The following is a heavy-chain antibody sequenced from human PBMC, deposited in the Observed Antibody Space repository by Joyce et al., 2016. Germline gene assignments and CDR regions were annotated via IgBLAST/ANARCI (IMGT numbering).Heavy chain of an antibody. D-gene: IGHD3-9*01. CDR3: ARGMYHDTLTGYYISSATYYYMDV. Sequence: QVQLQESGPGLVEPSGTLSLTCTVSGDSIDYYYWSWIRQPPGKGLEWIGYIYYTGNTNYNPSLKSRVTMSVDTSQSQFSLEMSSVTAADTAVYYCARGMYHDTLTGYYISSATYYYMDVWGKGTTVTVSS. V-gene: IGHV4-59*01. CDR2: IYYTGNT. J-gene: IGHJ6*03. CDR1: GDSIDYYY.